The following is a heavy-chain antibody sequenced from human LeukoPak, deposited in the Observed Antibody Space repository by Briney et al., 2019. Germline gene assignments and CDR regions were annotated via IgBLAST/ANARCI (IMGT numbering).Heavy chain of an antibody. CDR2: IYTSGST. D-gene: IGHD3-10*01. CDR3: ARVGTYGSGRNQHTTLDY. V-gene: IGHV4-4*07. Sequence: SETLSLTCTVSGGSISNDYWSWIRQAAGKELEWIGRIYTSGSTNYNPSLKSRVTISLDKSKKQFSLNLNSVTAADTGVYYCARVGTYGSGRNQHTTLDYWGQGTLVTVSS. J-gene: IGHJ4*02. CDR1: GGSISNDY.